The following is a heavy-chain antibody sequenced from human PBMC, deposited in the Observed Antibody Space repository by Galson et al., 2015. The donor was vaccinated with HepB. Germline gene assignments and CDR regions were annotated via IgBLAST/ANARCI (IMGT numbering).Heavy chain of an antibody. Sequence: QSGAEVKEPGESLKISCEVSGDSFSNYWVGWARQMPGKGLEWMGMINPGDFDTRYSPSFQGQVTISADKSISTAYLQWSSLKASDTAMYYCARQYRTTRASFYNYYYYMDVWGNGTTVTVSS. J-gene: IGHJ6*03. D-gene: IGHD2-2*01. CDR3: ARQYRTTRASFYNYYYYMDV. CDR1: GDSFSNYW. CDR2: INPGDFDT. V-gene: IGHV5-51*01.